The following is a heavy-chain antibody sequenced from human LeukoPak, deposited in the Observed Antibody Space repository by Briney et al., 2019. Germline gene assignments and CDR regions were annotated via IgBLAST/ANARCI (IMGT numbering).Heavy chain of an antibody. Sequence: GGSLRLSCIASGFTFSSYWMSWVRQAPGGGLEWVANIKEDGSEKYYVDSVKGRFTISRDNAKNSLYLQMNSLRAEDTAVYYCARGGSGSYYHLFDYWGQGTLVTVSS. D-gene: IGHD3-10*01. CDR1: GFTFSSYW. V-gene: IGHV3-7*02. J-gene: IGHJ4*02. CDR2: IKEDGSEK. CDR3: ARGGSGSYYHLFDY.